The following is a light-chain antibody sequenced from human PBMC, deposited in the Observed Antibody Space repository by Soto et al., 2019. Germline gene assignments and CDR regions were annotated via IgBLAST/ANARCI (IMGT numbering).Light chain of an antibody. V-gene: IGKV3-15*01. J-gene: IGKJ1*01. Sequence: ETVMTQSPATLSVSSGERATLSCRASQSVGGDLAWYQQRPGQAPRLLIFAASTRATSVPARFTGSRSGTDFSLTIDRLQSDDFSLYYCQQRSTWPPTWTLGQGTKVDIK. CDR1: QSVGGD. CDR2: AAS. CDR3: QQRSTWPPTWT.